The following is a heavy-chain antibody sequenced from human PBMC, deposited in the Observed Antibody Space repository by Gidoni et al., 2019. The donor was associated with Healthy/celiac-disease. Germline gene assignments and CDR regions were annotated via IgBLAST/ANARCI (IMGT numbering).Heavy chain of an antibody. J-gene: IGHJ5*02. D-gene: IGHD3-16*02. CDR2: IYYSGST. V-gene: IGHV4-59*01. Sequence: QVQLQESGPGLVKPSETLSLTCTVSGGPISSYYWSWIRQPPGKGLEWIGYIYYSGSTNYNPSLKSRVTISVDTSKNQFSLKLSSVTAADTAVYYCARTAGVRLGELSFPNWFDPWGQGTLVTVSS. CDR1: GGPISSYY. CDR3: ARTAGVRLGELSFPNWFDP.